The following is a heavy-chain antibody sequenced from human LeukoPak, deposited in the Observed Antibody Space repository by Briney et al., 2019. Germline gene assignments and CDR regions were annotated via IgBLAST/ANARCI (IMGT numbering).Heavy chain of an antibody. V-gene: IGHV4-39*01. CDR1: GGSISNSSYN. CDR2: IYYSGSA. D-gene: IGHD4-23*01. Sequence: PSETLSLTCIVSGGSISNSSYNWGWIRQPPGKGLEWIGSIYYSGSAYYNPSLKSRVTISVDTSKNQFSLKLTSVTAADTAVYYCARHWVVTPNYWGQGTLVTVSS. CDR3: ARHWVVTPNY. J-gene: IGHJ4*02.